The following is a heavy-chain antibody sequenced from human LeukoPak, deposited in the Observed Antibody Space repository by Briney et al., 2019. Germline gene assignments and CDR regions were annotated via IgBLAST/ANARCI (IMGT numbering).Heavy chain of an antibody. D-gene: IGHD3-3*01. Sequence: PSETLSLTRTVSGGSISSYYWSWIRQPPGKGLEWIGYIYYSGSTNYNPSLKSRVTISVDTSKNQFSLKLSSVTAADTAVYYCARVGSRYDFWSGYYSGFDYWGQGTLVIVSS. V-gene: IGHV4-59*01. CDR1: GGSISSYY. CDR3: ARVGSRYDFWSGYYSGFDY. CDR2: IYYSGST. J-gene: IGHJ4*02.